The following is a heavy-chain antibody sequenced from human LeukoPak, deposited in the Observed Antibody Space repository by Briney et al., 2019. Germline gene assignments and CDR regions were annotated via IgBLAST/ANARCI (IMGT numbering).Heavy chain of an antibody. CDR2: ISSSGSTI. CDR3: ARVQRGIAVALDY. CDR1: GFTFSDYY. V-gene: IGHV3-11*04. D-gene: IGHD6-19*01. Sequence: PGGSLRLSCAASGFTFSDYYMSWIRQAPGKGLEWVSYISSSGSTIYYADSVKGRFTMSRDNVKNLLYLQMNSLRAEDTAVYYCARVQRGIAVALDYWGQGTLATVSS. J-gene: IGHJ4*02.